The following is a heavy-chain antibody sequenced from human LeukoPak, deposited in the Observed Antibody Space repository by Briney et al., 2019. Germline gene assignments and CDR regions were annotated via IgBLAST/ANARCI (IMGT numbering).Heavy chain of an antibody. V-gene: IGHV3-23*01. CDR2: ITGSGGST. J-gene: IGHJ4*02. CDR1: GFTFSSYA. Sequence: GGSLRLSCAASGFTFSSYAMSWVRQAPGKGLEWVSVITGSGGSTYYADSVKGRFTISRDNSKNTLYLQMNSLRAEDTAVYYCAKGINDYGDYVPLIDYWGQGTLVTVSS. CDR3: AKGINDYGDYVPLIDY. D-gene: IGHD4-17*01.